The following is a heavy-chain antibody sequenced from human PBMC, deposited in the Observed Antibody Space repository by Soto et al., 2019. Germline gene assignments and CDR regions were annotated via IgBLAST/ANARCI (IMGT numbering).Heavy chain of an antibody. J-gene: IGHJ4*02. CDR1: GYAFTTYG. Sequence: QVHLVQSGAEVKKPGASVKVSCKGSGYAFTTYGITWVRQAPGQGLEWMGWISAHNGNTNYAQKLQGRVTVTRDTSTSTAYMELRSLRSDDTAADYCARGRYGDYWGQGALVTVSS. CDR3: ARGRYGDY. V-gene: IGHV1-18*01. D-gene: IGHD1-1*01. CDR2: ISAHNGNT.